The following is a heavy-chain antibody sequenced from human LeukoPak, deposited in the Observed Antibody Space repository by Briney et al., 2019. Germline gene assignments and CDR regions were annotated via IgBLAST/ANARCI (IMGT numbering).Heavy chain of an antibody. Sequence: GASLKFSCKASGYSFTNFGITWVRQAPGQGLEWLGWISAYNGNTDYAQNFQGRVNVTADTSTSTAYMELRGLRSDDTAVYYCARSGCSAGTCYSQTVKFDYWGQGTLVTVSS. CDR2: ISAYNGNT. D-gene: IGHD2-15*01. J-gene: IGHJ4*02. CDR1: GYSFTNFG. V-gene: IGHV1-18*01. CDR3: ARSGCSAGTCYSQTVKFDY.